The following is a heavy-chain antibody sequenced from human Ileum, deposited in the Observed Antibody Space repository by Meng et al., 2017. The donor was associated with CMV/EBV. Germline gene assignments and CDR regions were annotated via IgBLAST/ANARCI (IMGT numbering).Heavy chain of an antibody. CDR2: IKQDGSEQ. J-gene: IGHJ4*02. Sequence: GGSLRLSCAASGFTFSNYWMSWVRQAPGKGLEWVANIKQDGSEQYYVDSVKGRFTISRDNAKNSLYLEMNSLRAEDTAVYYCARGKLGIDYWGQGTRVTVSS. D-gene: IGHD7-27*01. V-gene: IGHV3-7*01. CDR3: ARGKLGIDY. CDR1: GFTFSNYW.